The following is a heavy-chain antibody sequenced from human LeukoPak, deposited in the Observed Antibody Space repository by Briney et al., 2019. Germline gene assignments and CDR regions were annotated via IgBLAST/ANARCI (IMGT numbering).Heavy chain of an antibody. D-gene: IGHD6-13*01. V-gene: IGHV3-30-3*01. CDR2: ISEGGNNK. CDR3: GRDYWYLPDY. Sequence: GGSPRLSCEAPGFTFDSYVIHWVRQAPGKGLDWVAVISEGGNNKYHADSVKGRFTISRDNSKNTVYLQMNSLRTEDTAVYYCGRDYWYLPDYWGQGTLVTVSS. J-gene: IGHJ4*02. CDR1: GFTFDSYV.